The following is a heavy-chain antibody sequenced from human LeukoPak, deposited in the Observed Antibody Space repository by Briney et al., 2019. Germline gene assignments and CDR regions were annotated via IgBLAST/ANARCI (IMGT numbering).Heavy chain of an antibody. CDR2: ITSSSTYI. CDR1: GFTFSTYS. D-gene: IGHD1-26*01. CDR3: ARDTEWELMGSYYFDY. Sequence: GGSLRLSCAASGFTFSTYSMNWVRQAPGKGLEWVSSITSSSTYIYYADSVKGRFTISRDNTKNSLYLQMNSLRAEDTAVYYCARDTEWELMGSYYFDYWGQGTLVTVSS. V-gene: IGHV3-21*01. J-gene: IGHJ4*02.